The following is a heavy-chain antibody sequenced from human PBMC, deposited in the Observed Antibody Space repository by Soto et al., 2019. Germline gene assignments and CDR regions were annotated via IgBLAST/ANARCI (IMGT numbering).Heavy chain of an antibody. J-gene: IGHJ4*02. CDR1: SAPSNSSSYH. CDR3: ARVFPRGRDGYNRFDS. CDR2: IFYTGTT. V-gene: IGHV4-39*01. D-gene: IGHD5-12*01. Sequence: QLLLQESGPGLVKPSETLSLTCSVSSAPSNSSSYHWGWIRQPPGKGLEWIGNIFYTGTTFYSPSLNSRVSISIDTSTNEFSLRLTSVTAADTAVYYCARVFPRGRDGYNRFDSWGPGILVTVSS.